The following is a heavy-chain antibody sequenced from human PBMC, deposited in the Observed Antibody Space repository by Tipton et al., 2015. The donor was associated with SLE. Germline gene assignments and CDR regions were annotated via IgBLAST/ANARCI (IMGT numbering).Heavy chain of an antibody. CDR1: NFSISNCYY. CDR2: IYHSGIT. Sequence: TLSLTCAVSNFSISNCYYLAWIRQPPGKGLGGIGSIYHSGITYDNSPLKSRVTISVDTSKNQFSLRLASVTAADTAVYYCARDIEYYFESWGQGTLVTVSS. V-gene: IGHV4-38-2*02. J-gene: IGHJ4*02. CDR3: ARDIEYYFES. D-gene: IGHD2-15*01.